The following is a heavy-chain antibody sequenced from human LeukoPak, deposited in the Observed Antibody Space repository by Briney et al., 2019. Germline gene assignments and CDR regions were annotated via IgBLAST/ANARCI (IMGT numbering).Heavy chain of an antibody. V-gene: IGHV3-20*04. D-gene: IGHD6-13*01. J-gene: IGHJ4*02. CDR2: INWNGRSI. Sequence: GGSLRLSCAASRFTFDEYGMSWVRQTAGKGLEWVSGINWNGRSIGYADSVKGRFTVSRDNAKSSLYLQMNSLRAEDTALYYCARILAIAAAGTGETDYWAQETLVTVS. CDR3: ARILAIAAAGTGETDY. CDR1: RFTFDEYG.